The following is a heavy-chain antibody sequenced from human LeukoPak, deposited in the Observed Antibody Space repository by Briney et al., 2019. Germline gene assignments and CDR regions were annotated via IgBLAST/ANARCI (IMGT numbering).Heavy chain of an antibody. J-gene: IGHJ6*03. D-gene: IGHD3-22*01. CDR3: ARDQVYYYDSSGLSYYYYYYMDV. CDR2: INSDGSST. CDR1: GFTFSSYS. V-gene: IGHV3-74*01. Sequence: GGSLRLSCAASGFTFSSYSMHWVRQAPGKGLVWVSRINSDGSSTSYADSVKGRFTISRDNAKNTLYLQMNSLRAEDTAVYYCARDQVYYYDSSGLSYYYYYYMDVWGKGTTVTVSS.